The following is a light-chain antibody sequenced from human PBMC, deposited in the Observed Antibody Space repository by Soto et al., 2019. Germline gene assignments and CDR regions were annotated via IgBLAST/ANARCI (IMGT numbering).Light chain of an antibody. Sequence: QSALTQPPSASGSPGQSVTISCTGTSSDVGAYNYVSWYQQHPGKAPKLMIYEVSKRPSGVPDRFSGSKSGNTASLTVSGLQAEDEADYYCSSYAGTYTLDFFGTGTKLTVL. CDR2: EVS. J-gene: IGLJ1*01. CDR3: SSYAGTYTLDF. CDR1: SSDVGAYNY. V-gene: IGLV2-8*01.